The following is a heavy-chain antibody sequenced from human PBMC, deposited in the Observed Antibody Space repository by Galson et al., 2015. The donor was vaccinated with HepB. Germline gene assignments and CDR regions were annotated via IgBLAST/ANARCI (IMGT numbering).Heavy chain of an antibody. Sequence: SLRLSCAASGFTVSSNYMSWVRQAPGKGLEWVSVIYSGGSTYYADSVKGRFTISRDNSKNTLYLQMNSLRAEDTAVYYCARDDSGSYDKDAFDIWGQGTLVTVSS. CDR1: GFTVSSNY. V-gene: IGHV3-66*02. CDR2: IYSGGST. CDR3: ARDDSGSYDKDAFDI. J-gene: IGHJ4*02. D-gene: IGHD1-26*01.